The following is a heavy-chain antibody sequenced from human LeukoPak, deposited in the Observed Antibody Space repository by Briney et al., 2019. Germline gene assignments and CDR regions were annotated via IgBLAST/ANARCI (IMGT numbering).Heavy chain of an antibody. V-gene: IGHV3-74*01. D-gene: IGHD6-13*01. J-gene: IGHJ5*02. CDR3: AKGGTYSSNWFDP. CDR2: IGSDGSSA. Sequence: GGSLRLSCAASGFTFSSYFIHWVRQGPGKGLVWVSRIGSDGSSASSADSVKGRFTISRDNSKNTVYVQMNSLRAEDTAVYYCAKGGTYSSNWFDPWGQGTLVTVSS. CDR1: GFTFSSYF.